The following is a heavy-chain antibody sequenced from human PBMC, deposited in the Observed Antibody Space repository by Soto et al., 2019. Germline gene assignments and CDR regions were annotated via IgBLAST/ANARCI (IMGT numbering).Heavy chain of an antibody. V-gene: IGHV1-69*12. J-gene: IGHJ4*02. Sequence: QVQLVQSGAEVKKPGSSVKVSCKASGGTFSSYVISWVRQAPGQGLEWMGGIIPIFGTAHYAQKFQGRVTITADESTTTADMELSRLRSEDTAVYYWARSPEEGYWGQGTLVTVSS. CDR1: GGTFSSYV. CDR2: IIPIFGTA. CDR3: ARSPEEGY.